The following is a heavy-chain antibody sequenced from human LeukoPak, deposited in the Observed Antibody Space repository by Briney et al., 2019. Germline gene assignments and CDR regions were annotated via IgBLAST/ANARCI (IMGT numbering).Heavy chain of an antibody. Sequence: SETLSLTCTVSGGSISSGDYYWSWIRQPPGKGLEWIGYIYYSGSTYYNPSLKSRVTISVDTSKNQFSLKLSSVTAADTAVYYCARVTQGYYDFWSGYYWGSDFDYWGQGTLVTVSS. J-gene: IGHJ4*02. CDR3: ARVTQGYYDFWSGYYWGSDFDY. CDR2: IYYSGST. V-gene: IGHV4-30-4*01. CDR1: GGSISSGDYY. D-gene: IGHD3-3*01.